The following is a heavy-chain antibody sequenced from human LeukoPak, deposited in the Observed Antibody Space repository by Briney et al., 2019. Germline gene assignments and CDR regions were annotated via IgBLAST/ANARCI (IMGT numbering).Heavy chain of an antibody. CDR1: GYTFTSYG. CDR2: ISAYNGNT. J-gene: IGHJ4*02. V-gene: IGHV1-18*01. Sequence: ASVKVSCKASGYTFTSYGISWVRQAPGQELEWMGWISAYNGNTNYAQKLQGRVTMTTDTSTSTAYMELRSLRSDDTAVYYCARGKQATIPALYYFDYWGQGTLVTVSS. D-gene: IGHD5-12*01. CDR3: ARGKQATIPALYYFDY.